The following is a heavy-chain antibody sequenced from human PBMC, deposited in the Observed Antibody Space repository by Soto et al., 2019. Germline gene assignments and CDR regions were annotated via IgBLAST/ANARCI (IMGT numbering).Heavy chain of an antibody. CDR3: ARGGGPPRRRYSYGNYGMDV. J-gene: IGHJ6*02. CDR1: GCTFSSYA. V-gene: IGHV1-69*12. D-gene: IGHD5-18*01. CDR2: IIPIFGTA. Sequence: QVQLVQSGAEAKKPGSSVKVSCKASGCTFSSYAISWVRQAPGQGLEWMGGIIPIFGTANYAQKFQGRVTITADESTSTAYMELSSLRSEDTSVYYCARGGGPPRRRYSYGNYGMDVWGQGTTVTVSS.